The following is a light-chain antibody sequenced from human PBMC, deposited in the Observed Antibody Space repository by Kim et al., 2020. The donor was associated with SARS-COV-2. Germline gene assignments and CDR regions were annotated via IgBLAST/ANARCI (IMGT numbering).Light chain of an antibody. CDR3: SSFTTTTARV. CDR1: TSDVGAYDY. J-gene: IGLJ3*02. V-gene: IGLV2-14*03. Sequence: GQSITNSCTGTTSDVGAYDYVSWYQQFPGNAPKLIIYDVTHRPSGVSDRFSGSKSGNTASLTISGHQADDEADYYCSSFTTTTARVFGGGTKVTVL. CDR2: DVT.